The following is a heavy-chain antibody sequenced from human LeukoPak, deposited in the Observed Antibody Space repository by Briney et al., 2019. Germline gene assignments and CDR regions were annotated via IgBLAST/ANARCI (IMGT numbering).Heavy chain of an antibody. J-gene: IGHJ2*01. CDR1: GDSVSSNSVA. CDR2: PYYRSKWFN. V-gene: IGHV6-1*01. CDR3: ARSRNKYFDL. Sequence: SQTLSLTCAISGDSVSSNSVAWNWITLSPSRGLEWLGRPYYRSKWFNDYAVSVNSPITINADTSKNQFSLQLNSVTPEDTAVYYCARSRNKYFDLWGRGTLVTVSS.